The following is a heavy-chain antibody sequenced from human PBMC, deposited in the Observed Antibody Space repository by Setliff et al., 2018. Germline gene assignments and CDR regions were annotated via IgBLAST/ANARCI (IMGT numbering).Heavy chain of an antibody. CDR3: SATDDYGGSQYYLDY. CDR2: INHSGST. CDR1: GGSFSGYY. V-gene: IGHV4-34*01. Sequence: SETLSLTCAVYGGSFSGYYWSWIRQPPGKGLEWIGEINHSGSTNYNPSLKSRVTISVDTSKNQFSLKLSSVTAADTALYYCSATDDYGGSQYYLDYWGQGTLVTVSS. J-gene: IGHJ4*02. D-gene: IGHD3-10*01.